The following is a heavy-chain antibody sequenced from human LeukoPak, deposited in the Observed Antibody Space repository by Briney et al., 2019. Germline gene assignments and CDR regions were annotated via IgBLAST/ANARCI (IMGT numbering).Heavy chain of an antibody. J-gene: IGHJ4*02. CDR2: ISGSGSST. CDR1: GFTLTNYA. Sequence: GVLRLSCVASGFTLTNYAMSWVRQTPGKGLEWVSFISGSGSSTYYADSVRGRFTTSRDNSKNALYLLMNNLRAEDTAIYYCATEWYTGTSLHYTYWGQGTLVTVSS. D-gene: IGHD1-26*01. V-gene: IGHV3-23*01. CDR3: ATEWYTGTSLHYTY.